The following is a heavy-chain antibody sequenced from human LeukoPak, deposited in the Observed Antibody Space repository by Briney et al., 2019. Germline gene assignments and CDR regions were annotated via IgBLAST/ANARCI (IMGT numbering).Heavy chain of an antibody. V-gene: IGHV4-59*01. J-gene: IGHJ4*02. CDR3: ARVVVAATGPRFDY. Sequence: PSETLSLTCTVSGGSISSYYWSWIRQPAGKGLEWIGYIYYSGSTNYNPSLKSRVTISVDTSKNQFSLKLSSVTAADTAVYYCARVVVAATGPRFDYWGQGTLVTVSS. D-gene: IGHD2-15*01. CDR1: GGSISSYY. CDR2: IYYSGST.